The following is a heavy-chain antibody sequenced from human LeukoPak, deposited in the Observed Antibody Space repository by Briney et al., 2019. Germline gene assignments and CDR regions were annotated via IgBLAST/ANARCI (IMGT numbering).Heavy chain of an antibody. D-gene: IGHD4-17*01. CDR1: GFTFNSYG. CDR3: ARARTTRGFDY. V-gene: IGHV3-33*01. CDR2: IWYDGSNK. Sequence: PGGSLRLSCAASGFTFNSYGIHWVRQAPGKGLEWVAFIWYDGSNKNYADSVKGRFTISRDNSKNTLYLQMNSLRAEDTAVYYCARARTTRGFDYWGQGTLVTVSS. J-gene: IGHJ4*02.